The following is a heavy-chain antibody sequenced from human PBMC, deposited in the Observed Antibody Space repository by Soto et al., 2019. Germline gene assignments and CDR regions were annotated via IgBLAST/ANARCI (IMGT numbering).Heavy chain of an antibody. CDR1: GYTFTSYG. V-gene: IGHV1-18*01. CDR2: ISAYNGNT. J-gene: IGHJ4*02. CDR3: ARESITVLGTGY. Sequence: QVQLVQSGAEVKKPGASVKVSCKASGYTFTSYGISWVRQAPGQGLEWMGWISAYNGNTNYAQKLQGRVTMTTDTPTSTPYLELTDLRSHGPAVRCCARESITVLGTGYRGQGTLVTLSS. D-gene: IGHD3-10*01.